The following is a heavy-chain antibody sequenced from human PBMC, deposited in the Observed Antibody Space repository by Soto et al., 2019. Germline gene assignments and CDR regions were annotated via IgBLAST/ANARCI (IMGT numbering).Heavy chain of an antibody. Sequence: EVQLEQSGAEAKEPGESLRISCKGSGYSFSNYYISWVRQMPGKGLEWMGRIDPTASYTNYSPSFQGHVTISTDEAIGTASLQWSSPRASDTAIYYCARHCSTTSCHAYWGQGTLVTVSS. CDR3: ARHCSTTSCHAY. V-gene: IGHV5-10-1*01. D-gene: IGHD2-2*01. CDR1: GYSFSNYY. J-gene: IGHJ4*02. CDR2: IDPTASYT.